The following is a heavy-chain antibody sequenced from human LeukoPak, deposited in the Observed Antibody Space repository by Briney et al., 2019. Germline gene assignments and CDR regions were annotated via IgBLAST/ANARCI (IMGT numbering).Heavy chain of an antibody. Sequence: SVKVSCKASGGTFSSYAISWVRQAPGQGLEWMRGIIPIFGTANYAQKFQGRVTITTDESTSTAYMVLSSLRSEDTAVYYCARTLLSTEYYYYYYMDVWGKGTTVTVSS. CDR3: ARTLLSTEYYYYYYMDV. D-gene: IGHD3-10*01. CDR1: GGTFSSYA. CDR2: IIPIFGTA. J-gene: IGHJ6*03. V-gene: IGHV1-69*05.